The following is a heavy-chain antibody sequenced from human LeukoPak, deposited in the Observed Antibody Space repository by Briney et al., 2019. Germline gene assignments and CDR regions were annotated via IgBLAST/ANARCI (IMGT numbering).Heavy chain of an antibody. V-gene: IGHV4-4*07. Sequence: PSETLSLTCTLSVSGDPIINYYWCWIRQPAGKGLEYIGRVFTSGATDYNPSLKSRVTMSIDMSKSHFSLRVNSVTAADTAVYDCARAREYRDCYDYWGQGTLVTVSS. CDR3: ARAREYRDCYDY. J-gene: IGHJ4*02. D-gene: IGHD2-2*01. CDR1: VSGDPIINYY. CDR2: VFTSGAT.